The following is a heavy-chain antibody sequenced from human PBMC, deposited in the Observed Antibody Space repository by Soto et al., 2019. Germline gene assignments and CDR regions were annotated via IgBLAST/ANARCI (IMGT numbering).Heavy chain of an antibody. CDR3: ARGPYYDLIWNYYYMDV. CDR2: MYYSGST. V-gene: IGHV4-59*08. D-gene: IGHD3-16*01. Sequence: QVQLQESGPGLVKPSETLSLSCSVSGGSISGHYWSWVRQTPGKGLEWIGYMYYSGSTNYNPSLKSRVTISVDTSKNPFSLRLTSVTAADTAVYYCARGPYYDLIWNYYYMDVWGKGTTVTFSS. J-gene: IGHJ6*03. CDR1: GGSISGHY.